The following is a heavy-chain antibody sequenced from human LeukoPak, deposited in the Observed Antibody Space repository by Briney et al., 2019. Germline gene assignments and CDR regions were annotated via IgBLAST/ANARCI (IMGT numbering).Heavy chain of an antibody. D-gene: IGHD2-15*01. CDR2: IYHSGST. J-gene: IGHJ4*02. CDR3: ARDREYCSGGSCSYFDY. CDR1: GGSISSGGYY. V-gene: IGHV4-30-2*01. Sequence: SETLSLTCTVSGGSISSGGYYWSWIRQPPGKGLEWIGYIYHSGSTYYNPSLKSRVTISVDRSKNQFSLKLSSVTAADTAVYYCARDREYCSGGSCSYFDYWGQGTLVTVSS.